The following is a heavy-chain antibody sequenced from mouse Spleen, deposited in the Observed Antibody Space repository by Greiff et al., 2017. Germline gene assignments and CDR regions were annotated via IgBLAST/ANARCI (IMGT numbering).Heavy chain of an antibody. CDR3: AREVRLSMDY. CDR2: IYPGDGDT. Sequence: VQLQESGPELVKPGASVKISCKASGYAFSRSWMNWVKQRPGKGLEWIGRIYPGDGDTNYNGKFKGKATLTAHKSSSTAYMQLSSLTSEDSAVYFCAREVRLSMDYWGQGTSVTVSS. CDR1: GYAFSRSW. D-gene: IGHD2-14*01. V-gene: IGHV1-82*01. J-gene: IGHJ4*01.